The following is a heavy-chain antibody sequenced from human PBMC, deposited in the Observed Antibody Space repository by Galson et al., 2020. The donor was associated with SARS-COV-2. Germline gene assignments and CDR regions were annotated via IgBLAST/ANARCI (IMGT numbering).Heavy chain of an antibody. CDR2: ISGDNGNT. D-gene: IGHD3-10*01. V-gene: IGHV1-18*01. CDR3: ARDKSILWFGELLGSFDI. Sequence: ASVKVSCKASGYTFSSYGISWVRQAPGQGLEWMGWISGDNGNTIYAQKIQGRVTMTTDTSTSTAYMELRSLRSDDTALYYCARDKSILWFGELLGSFDIWSQGTMVTVSS. CDR1: GYTFSSYG. J-gene: IGHJ3*02.